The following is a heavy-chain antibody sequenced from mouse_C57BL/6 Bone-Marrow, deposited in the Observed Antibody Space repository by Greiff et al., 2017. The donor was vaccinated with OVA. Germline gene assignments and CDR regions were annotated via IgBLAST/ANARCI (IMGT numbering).Heavy chain of an antibody. CDR2: IYPVNSGT. Sequence: EVQLQQSGTVLARPGASVKMSCKTSGYTFTSYWMHWVKQRPGRGLEWIGAIYPVNSGTSYNKKFKGKAKLTAVTSASTAYMELSSLTYEDSAVYYCTPITTVVNWYFDVWGTGTTVTVSS. J-gene: IGHJ1*03. V-gene: IGHV1-5*01. CDR3: TPITTVVNWYFDV. D-gene: IGHD1-1*01. CDR1: GYTFTSYW.